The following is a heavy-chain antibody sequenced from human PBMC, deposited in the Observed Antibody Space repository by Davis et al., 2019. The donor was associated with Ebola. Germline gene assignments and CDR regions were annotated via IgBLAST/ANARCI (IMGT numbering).Heavy chain of an antibody. J-gene: IGHJ5*02. D-gene: IGHD4-11*01. V-gene: IGHV3-7*03. CDR2: INQDGSDQ. Sequence: GESLKISCAVSGFTFSSYWMSWVRQAPGKGLEWVANINQDGSDQQYVGSVKGRFTVSRDNAKNSLYLQLNSLRAEDTAMYYCAKGTTPDPWGQGTLVTVSS. CDR3: AKGTTPDP. CDR1: GFTFSSYW.